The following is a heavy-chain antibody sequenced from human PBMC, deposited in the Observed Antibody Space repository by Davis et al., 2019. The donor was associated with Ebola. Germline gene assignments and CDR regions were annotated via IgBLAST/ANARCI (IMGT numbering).Heavy chain of an antibody. CDR3: ARGGYSNQHSGYYYYGMDV. V-gene: IGHV1-46*01. CDR2: INPSGGST. CDR1: GYTFTGYY. J-gene: IGHJ6*02. Sequence: ASVKVSCKASGYTFTGYYMHWVRQAPGQGLEWMGIINPSGGSTSYAQKFQGRVTMTRDTSTSTVYMELSSLRSEDTAVYYCARGGYSNQHSGYYYYGMDVWGQGTTVTVSS. D-gene: IGHD4-11*01.